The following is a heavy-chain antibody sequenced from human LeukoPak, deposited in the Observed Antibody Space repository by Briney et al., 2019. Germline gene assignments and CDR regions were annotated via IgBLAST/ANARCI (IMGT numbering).Heavy chain of an antibody. V-gene: IGHV4-59*01. CDR2: IYYSGST. J-gene: IGHJ6*02. CDR3: ARSGGGYYYYYGMDV. Sequence: PSETLSLTCSVSGGSISSYYWSWIRQPPGKGLEWLGYIYYSGSTNYNPSLKSRVTISVDTSKNQFFLKLSSVTAADTAVYYCARSGGGYYYYYGMDVWGQGTTVSVSS. D-gene: IGHD3-16*01. CDR1: GGSISSYY.